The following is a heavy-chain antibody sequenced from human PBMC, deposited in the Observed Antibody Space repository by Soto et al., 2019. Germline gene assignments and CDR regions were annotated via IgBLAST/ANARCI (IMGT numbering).Heavy chain of an antibody. J-gene: IGHJ5*02. CDR2: IYPGDSDV. Sequence: PGEPQKISSMDAGYTCTTYWIGRVRQMPGKGLEWMGIIYPGDSDVRYNPSFQGQVTISADKSIRAAYLQWNSLKASDTAMYYCGRLNQEDYNTKHDWFDPWGQGILVTVSS. D-gene: IGHD1-20*01. CDR3: GRLNQEDYNTKHDWFDP. CDR1: GYTCTTYW. V-gene: IGHV5-51*01.